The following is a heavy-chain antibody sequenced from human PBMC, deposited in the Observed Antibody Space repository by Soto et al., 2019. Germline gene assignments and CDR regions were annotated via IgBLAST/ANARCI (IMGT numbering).Heavy chain of an antibody. V-gene: IGHV3-33*01. CDR1: GFTFSSYG. J-gene: IGHJ4*02. CDR3: ARAEGLWVVTTSVGVDY. CDR2: IWYDGSNK. D-gene: IGHD4-4*01. Sequence: QVQLVESGGGVVQPGRSLRLSCAASGFTFSSYGMHWVRQAPGKGLEWVAVIWYDGSNKYYADSVKGRFTISRDNSKNTLYLQMNSLRAEDTAVYYCARAEGLWVVTTSVGVDYWGQGTLVTVSS.